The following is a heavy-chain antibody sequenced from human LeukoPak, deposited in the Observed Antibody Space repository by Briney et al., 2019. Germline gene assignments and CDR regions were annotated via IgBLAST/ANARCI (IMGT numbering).Heavy chain of an antibody. CDR2: MNPNSGNT. V-gene: IGHV1-8*03. CDR1: GYTFTSYD. Sequence: GASVKVSCKASGYTFTSYDINWVRQATGQGLEWMGWMNPNSGNTGYAQKFQGRVTITRNTSISTAYMELSSLRSEDTAVYYCARRGVIVAPFDYWGQGTLVTVSS. D-gene: IGHD3-22*01. J-gene: IGHJ4*02. CDR3: ARRGVIVAPFDY.